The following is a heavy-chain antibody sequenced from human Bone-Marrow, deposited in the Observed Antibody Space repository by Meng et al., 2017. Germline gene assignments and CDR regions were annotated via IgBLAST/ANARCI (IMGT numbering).Heavy chain of an antibody. Sequence: SETLSLTCTVPGGSISSSSYYWGWIRQPPGKGLEWIGSIYYSGSTYYNPSLKSRVTISVDTSKNQFSLKLSSVTSADTAVYYCARDLGSTEYYYYGMDVWGQGTTVTVSS. CDR3: ARDLGSTEYYYYGMDV. CDR2: IYYSGST. CDR1: GGSISSSSYY. V-gene: IGHV4-39*07. D-gene: IGHD5/OR15-5a*01. J-gene: IGHJ6*02.